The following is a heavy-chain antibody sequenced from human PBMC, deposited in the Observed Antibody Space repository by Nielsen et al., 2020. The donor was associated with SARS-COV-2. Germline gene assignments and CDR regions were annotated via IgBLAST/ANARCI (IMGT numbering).Heavy chain of an antibody. CDR3: ARDQSAYCGGDCYQYVFDY. D-gene: IGHD2-21*02. CDR2: IIPILGIA. V-gene: IGHV1-69*04. J-gene: IGHJ4*02. Sequence: WVRQAPGQGLEWMGRIIPILGIANYAQKFQGRVTITADKSTSTAYMELSSLRSEDTAVYYCARDQSAYCGGDCYQYVFDYWGQGTLVTVSS.